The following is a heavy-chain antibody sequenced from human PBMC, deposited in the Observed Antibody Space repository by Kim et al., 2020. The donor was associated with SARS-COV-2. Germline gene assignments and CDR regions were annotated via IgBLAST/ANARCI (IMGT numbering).Heavy chain of an antibody. V-gene: IGHV1-46*01. D-gene: IGHD6-13*01. J-gene: IGHJ4*02. CDR1: GYTFTNYK. CDR2: ISPSGTT. CDR3: AKDSSNYCFDY. Sequence: ASVKVSCKASGYTFTNYKMHWVRQAPGLGPEWMGIISPSGTTRFAQKFQGRVTMTSDTSTSTVYMELSSLRSEDTAVYYCAKDSSNYCFDYWGQGTLVIV.